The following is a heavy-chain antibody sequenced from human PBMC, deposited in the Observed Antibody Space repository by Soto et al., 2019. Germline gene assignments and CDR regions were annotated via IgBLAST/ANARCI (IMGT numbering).Heavy chain of an antibody. CDR2: SRSKTCGGTI. CDR1: GFNFGDYA. J-gene: IGHJ4*02. D-gene: IGHD4-17*01. CDR3: TRLSRAHPNTVVDY. V-gene: IGHV3-49*04. Sequence: HPGGSLRLSWTASGFNFGDYAMSLVRQAPEKGQELEWFSRSKTCGGTIEYAASVKGRFTISRDDSKSTVYLQMNSLRAEDTAVYYCTRLSRAHPNTVVDYWGQGTLVTVSS.